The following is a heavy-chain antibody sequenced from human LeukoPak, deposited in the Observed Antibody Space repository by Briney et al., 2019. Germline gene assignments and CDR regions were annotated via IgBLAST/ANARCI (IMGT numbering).Heavy chain of an antibody. CDR2: LNPNSGGT. Sequence: GASVKVSCKASGYSFTGYYMHWVRRAPGQGLEWMGWLNPNSGGTNYAQKFQGRVTMTRDTSIGTAYMELSRLRSDDTAVYYCARHYYYGMDVWGQGTTVTVSS. J-gene: IGHJ6*02. CDR3: ARHYYYGMDV. CDR1: GYSFTGYY. V-gene: IGHV1-2*02.